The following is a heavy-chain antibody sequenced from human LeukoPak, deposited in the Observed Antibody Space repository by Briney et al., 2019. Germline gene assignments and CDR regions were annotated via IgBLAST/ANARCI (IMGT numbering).Heavy chain of an antibody. CDR3: ARLRRPGVAAHYWFDH. D-gene: IGHD6-6*01. CDR2: IHYSGST. J-gene: IGHJ5*02. Sequence: SETLSLTCTVSGGSISSYHWRWIRQPPGKGLEWIGYIHYSGSTNYNPSLKSGVTISVDTSKNQFSLKLSSVTAADTAVYYCARLRRPGVAAHYWFDHWGQGTLVTVSS. CDR1: GGSISSYH. V-gene: IGHV4-59*08.